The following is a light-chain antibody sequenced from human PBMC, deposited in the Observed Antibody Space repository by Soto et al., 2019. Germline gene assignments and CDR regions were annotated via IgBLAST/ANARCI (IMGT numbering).Light chain of an antibody. CDR2: GAS. CDR3: QQYNNWPRT. Sequence: EIVLTQSPGTLSWSPGERATLSCRASQSVSSNLAWYQQKPGQAPRLLIYGASTRATGITDRLIGMWSWTEFNLSMSSLQSEDLAVYYGQQYNNWPRTFGQGTKVDI. CDR1: QSVSSN. J-gene: IGKJ1*01. V-gene: IGKV3-15*01.